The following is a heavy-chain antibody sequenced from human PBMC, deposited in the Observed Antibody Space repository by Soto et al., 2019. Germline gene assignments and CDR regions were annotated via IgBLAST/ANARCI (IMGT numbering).Heavy chain of an antibody. CDR3: ARGGIASVGMDV. J-gene: IGHJ6*02. V-gene: IGHV4-34*01. CDR1: GGSFSGYY. Sequence: QVQLQQWGAGLLKPSETLSLTCAVYGGSFSGYYWSWIRQPPGTGLEWIGEINHSGSTNSNPSLKRRVTIAVDTSKNQFSLKLSSVTAADTAVYYCARGGIASVGMDVWGQGTTVTVSS. CDR2: INHSGST. D-gene: IGHD6-25*01.